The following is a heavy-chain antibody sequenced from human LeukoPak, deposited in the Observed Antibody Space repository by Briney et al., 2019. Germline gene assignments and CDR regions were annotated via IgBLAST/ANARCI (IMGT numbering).Heavy chain of an antibody. CDR3: ARRALGGTYYFDY. V-gene: IGHV3-64*01. CDR1: GFTFSSYA. D-gene: IGHD1-26*01. J-gene: IGHJ4*02. CDR2: ISNNGGST. Sequence: PGGSLRLSCAASGFTFSSYAMHWVRQAPGKGLEFVSAISNNGGSTYYANSVKGRFTISRDNSKNTLYLQMGSLRAEDMAVYYCARRALGGTYYFDYWGQGTLVTVSS.